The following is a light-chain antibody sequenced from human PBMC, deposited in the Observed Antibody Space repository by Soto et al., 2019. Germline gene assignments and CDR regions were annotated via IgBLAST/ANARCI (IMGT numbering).Light chain of an antibody. Sequence: QSALTQPASVSGSPGQSITISCGGTSSDVGGYNYVSWYQQHPGKVPRLIISDVNKRPSGVSDRFSGSKSGNTASLTITGLQAEDDADYYCASFTRSVTVVFGGGTKLTVL. CDR3: ASFTRSVTVV. CDR2: DVN. CDR1: SSDVGGYNY. J-gene: IGLJ2*01. V-gene: IGLV2-14*03.